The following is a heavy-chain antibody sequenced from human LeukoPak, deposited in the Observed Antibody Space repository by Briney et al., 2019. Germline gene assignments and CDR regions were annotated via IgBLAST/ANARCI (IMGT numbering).Heavy chain of an antibody. CDR2: INHSGGT. CDR3: ARGRGRRDY. CDR1: GGSFSGYY. D-gene: IGHD3-10*01. V-gene: IGHV4-34*01. J-gene: IGHJ4*02. Sequence: SETLSLTCAVYGGSFSGYYWSWIRQPPGKGLEWIGEINHSGGTNYNPSLKSRVTISVDTSKNQFSLKLSSVTAADTAVYYCARGRGRRDYWGQGTLVTVSS.